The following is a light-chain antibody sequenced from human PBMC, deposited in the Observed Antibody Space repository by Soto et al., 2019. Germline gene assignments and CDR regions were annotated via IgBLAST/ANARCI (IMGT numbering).Light chain of an antibody. V-gene: IGLV1-40*01. CDR2: VNI. CDR1: SSNIGAGYD. J-gene: IGLJ2*01. CDR3: QSYDSSLSVI. Sequence: PVLTQPPSVSGAPGQRVTISCTGDSSNIGAGYDVHWYQQLPGTAPKLLIYVNINRPSGVPDRFSASRSDSSASLAITGLQAEDEADYYCQSYDSSLSVIFGGGTKVTVL.